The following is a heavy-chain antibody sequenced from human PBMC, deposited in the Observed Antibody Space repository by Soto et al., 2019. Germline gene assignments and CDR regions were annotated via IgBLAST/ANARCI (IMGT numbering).Heavy chain of an antibody. J-gene: IGHJ4*02. CDR2: ISAYNGNT. CDR1: GYTFTIYG. Sequence: ASVKVSCKASGYTFTIYGISWVRQAPGQGLEWMGWISAYNGNTNYAQKLQGRVTMTTDTSTSTAYMELRSLRSDDTAVYYCARDVTIFGVVTSYFDYWGQGTLVTVSS. CDR3: ARDVTIFGVVTSYFDY. D-gene: IGHD3-3*01. V-gene: IGHV1-18*01.